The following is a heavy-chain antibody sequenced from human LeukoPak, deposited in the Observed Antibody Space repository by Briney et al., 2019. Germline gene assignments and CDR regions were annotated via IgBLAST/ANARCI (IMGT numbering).Heavy chain of an antibody. D-gene: IGHD2-2*02. CDR3: ARDRYCSSTSCSTYYFDP. J-gene: IGHJ5*02. CDR2: INSDGSST. V-gene: IGHV3-74*01. Sequence: GGSLRLSCAASGFTFSSYWMHWVRQAPGKGLVWVSRINSDGSSTSYADSVKGRFTISRDNAKNTLYLQMNSLRAEDTAVYYCARDRYCSSTSCSTYYFDPWGPGTLVTVSS. CDR1: GFTFSSYW.